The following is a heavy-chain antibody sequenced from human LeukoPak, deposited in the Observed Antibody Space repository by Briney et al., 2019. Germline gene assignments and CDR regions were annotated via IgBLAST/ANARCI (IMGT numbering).Heavy chain of an antibody. CDR3: ARGADVVYFDY. D-gene: IGHD2-21*01. V-gene: IGHV1-69*05. CDR2: IFPIFGTA. Sequence: ASVKVSCKASGGTFSSYAISWVRQAPGQGLEWMGRIFPIFGTANYALKFQGRVTITTDESTSTAYMELSSLRSEDTAVYYCARGADVVYFDYWGQGTLVTVSS. J-gene: IGHJ4*02. CDR1: GGTFSSYA.